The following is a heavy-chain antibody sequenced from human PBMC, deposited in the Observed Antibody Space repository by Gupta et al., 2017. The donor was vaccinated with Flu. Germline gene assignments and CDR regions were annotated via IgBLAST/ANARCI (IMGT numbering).Heavy chain of an antibody. CDR3: AKDGGAAAGPGWFDP. J-gene: IGHJ5*02. CDR1: GFTVSSYG. Sequence: QVQLVESGGGVVQPGRSLRLSCAASGFTVSSYGMHWVRQAPGKGLEWVAVISYDGSNKYYADSVKGRFTISRDNSKNTLYLQMNSLRAEDTAVYYCAKDGGAAAGPGWFDPWGQGTLVTVSS. CDR2: ISYDGSNK. D-gene: IGHD6-13*01. V-gene: IGHV3-30*18.